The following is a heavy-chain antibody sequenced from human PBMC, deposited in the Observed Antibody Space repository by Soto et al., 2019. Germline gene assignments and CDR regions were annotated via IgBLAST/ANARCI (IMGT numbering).Heavy chain of an antibody. CDR3: ADGAPGTHYDSSGYYKY. J-gene: IGHJ4*02. CDR2: IIPIFGTA. D-gene: IGHD3-22*01. CDR1: GGTFSSYA. Sequence: SVKVSCKASGGTFSSYAISWVRQAPAQGLEWMGGIIPIFGTANYAQKFQGRVTITADESTSTAYMELSSLRSEDTAVYYCADGAPGTHYDSSGYYKYWGQGTLVTVSS. V-gene: IGHV1-69*13.